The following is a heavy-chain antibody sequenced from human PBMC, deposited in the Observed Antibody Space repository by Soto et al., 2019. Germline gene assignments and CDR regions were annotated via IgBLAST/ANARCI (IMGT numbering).Heavy chain of an antibody. CDR3: TTGKRADTAMGYYYYGMDV. CDR2: INPISGGT. CDR1: GYTFTGYY. Sequence: ASVTVSCKASGYTFTGYYMHWVRQAPGQGLEWMGWINPISGGTNYAQKFQGWVTMTRDTSISTVYMELNSLKTEDTAVYYCTTGKRADTAMGYYYYGMDVWGQGTTVTVSS. D-gene: IGHD5-18*01. V-gene: IGHV1-2*04. J-gene: IGHJ6*02.